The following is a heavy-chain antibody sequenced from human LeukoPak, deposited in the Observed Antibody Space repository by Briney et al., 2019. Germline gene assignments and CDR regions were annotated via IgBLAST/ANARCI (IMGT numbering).Heavy chain of an antibody. Sequence: GGSLRLSCAASGFTFSSYSMNWVRQAPGKGLEWVSSISSSSSYIYYADSVKGRFTISRDNAKNSLYLQMNSLRAEDTAVYYCARAPLNCDILTGDYWGQGTLVTVSS. D-gene: IGHD3-9*01. CDR2: ISSSSSYI. J-gene: IGHJ4*02. V-gene: IGHV3-21*01. CDR3: ARAPLNCDILTGDY. CDR1: GFTFSSYS.